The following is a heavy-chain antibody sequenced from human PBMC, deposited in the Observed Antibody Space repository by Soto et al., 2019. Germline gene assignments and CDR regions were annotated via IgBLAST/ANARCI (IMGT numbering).Heavy chain of an antibody. D-gene: IGHD2-15*01. Sequence: QVQLVQSGAEVKKPGSSVKVSCKASGGTFSSYAISWVRQAPGQGLEWMGGIIPIFGTANYAQKFQGRVTITADESTSTAYMELSSLRSEDTAVYYCARDVHCSGGRCYSEYFQNWGQGTLVTVSS. J-gene: IGHJ1*01. CDR3: ARDVHCSGGRCYSEYFQN. CDR2: IIPIFGTA. CDR1: GGTFSSYA. V-gene: IGHV1-69*12.